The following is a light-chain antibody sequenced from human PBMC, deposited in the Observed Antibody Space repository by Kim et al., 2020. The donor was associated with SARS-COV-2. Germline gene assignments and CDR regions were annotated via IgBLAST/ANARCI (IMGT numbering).Light chain of an antibody. J-gene: IGKJ4*01. CDR2: GAS. CDR3: QQYNNWLT. Sequence: SVCPGERATLSCRANQSVSSNLAWYQQKPGQAPRLLIYGASTRATGIPARFSGSGSGTEFTLTISSLQSEDFAVYYCQQYNNWLTFGGGTKVDIK. CDR1: QSVSSN. V-gene: IGKV3-15*01.